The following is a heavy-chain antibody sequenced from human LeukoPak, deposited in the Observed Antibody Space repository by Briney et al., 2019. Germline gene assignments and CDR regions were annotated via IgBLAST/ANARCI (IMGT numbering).Heavy chain of an antibody. V-gene: IGHV3-30*02. D-gene: IGHD4-23*01. Sequence: PGGSLRLSCAASGFTFRSFGMHWVRQAPGKGLEWVSFIRSDGRATDYADSVKGRLTISRDNSRNTLYVQMNSLRDEDTAIYYCAKDRDGGNFYFDYWGQGILVTVSS. CDR3: AKDRDGGNFYFDY. CDR2: IRSDGRAT. J-gene: IGHJ4*02. CDR1: GFTFRSFG.